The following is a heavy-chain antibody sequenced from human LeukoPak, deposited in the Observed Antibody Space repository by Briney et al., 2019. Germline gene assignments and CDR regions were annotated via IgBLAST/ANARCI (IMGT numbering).Heavy chain of an antibody. V-gene: IGHV3-23*01. CDR1: GFTFSSYA. D-gene: IGHD3-22*01. Sequence: QPGGSLRLSCAASGFTFSSYAMSWVRQAPGKGLEWVSAISGSGGSTYYADSVKGRFTISRDNSKNTLYLQMNSLRAEDTAVYYCAKAQPITMTVVVIEVGFDYWGQGTLVTVSS. CDR3: AKAQPITMTVVVIEVGFDY. CDR2: ISGSGGST. J-gene: IGHJ4*02.